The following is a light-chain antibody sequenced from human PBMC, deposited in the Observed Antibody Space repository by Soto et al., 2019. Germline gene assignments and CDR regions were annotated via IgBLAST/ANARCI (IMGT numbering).Light chain of an antibody. J-gene: IGKJ4*01. CDR2: GAS. Sequence: EIVLTQSPGTLSLSPRERATLACRASQSVSSSFLTRYQQKPGQAPRLLIYGASSRATGLPDRFSGSGAGTGFTLTISRLGPEDFEVYCCQQYGSSRLTFGGGKQVEIK. CDR1: QSVSSSF. CDR3: QQYGSSRLT. V-gene: IGKV3-20*01.